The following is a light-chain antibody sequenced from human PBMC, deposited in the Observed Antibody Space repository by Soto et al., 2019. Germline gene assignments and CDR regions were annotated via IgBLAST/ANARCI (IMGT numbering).Light chain of an antibody. V-gene: IGKV3-20*01. J-gene: IGKJ4*01. Sequence: EIVLTQSPGTVSLSPGESATLSCRASQSISRSDLAWYQHRPGQSPRLLIYATSSRATGIPDRFTGGGAGTCFTLTISRLEPEDSAVYYCQQYGSSPTFGGGTKVEIK. CDR2: ATS. CDR1: QSISRSD. CDR3: QQYGSSPT.